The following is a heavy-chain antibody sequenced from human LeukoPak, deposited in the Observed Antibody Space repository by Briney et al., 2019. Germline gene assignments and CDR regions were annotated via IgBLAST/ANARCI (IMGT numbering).Heavy chain of an antibody. Sequence: SETLSLTCAVYGGSFSGYYWSWIRQPPGKGLEWIGEINHSGRTNYNSSFKSRVTISAATSKNQFSLKMTSVTAADTAVYYCAHRSGSYYRGRDSWGQGTLVTVSS. CDR1: GGSFSGYY. J-gene: IGHJ5*01. D-gene: IGHD3-10*01. V-gene: IGHV4-34*01. CDR3: AHRSGSYYRGRDS. CDR2: INHSGRT.